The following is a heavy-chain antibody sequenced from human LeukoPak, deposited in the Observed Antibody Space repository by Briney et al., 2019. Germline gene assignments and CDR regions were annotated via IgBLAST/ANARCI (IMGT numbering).Heavy chain of an antibody. CDR1: GFTFSSYG. Sequence: PGRSLRLSCAASGFTFSSYGMHWVRQAPGKGLEWVAVISYDGSNKYYADSVKGRFTISRDNSKNTLYLQMNSLRAEDTAVYYCARGSSGSTYYDFWSGYYADYWGQGTLVTVSS. CDR2: ISYDGSNK. CDR3: ARGSSGSTYYDFWSGYYADY. J-gene: IGHJ4*02. V-gene: IGHV3-30*03. D-gene: IGHD3-3*01.